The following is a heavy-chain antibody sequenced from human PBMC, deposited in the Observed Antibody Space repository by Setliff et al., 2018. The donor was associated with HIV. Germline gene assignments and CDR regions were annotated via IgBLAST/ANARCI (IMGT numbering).Heavy chain of an antibody. Sequence: TGGSLRLSCAASGSIFSSYSMNWVRQAPGKGLEWVSYISSSTSTIYYADSVKGRFTISRDNAKNSLYLQMNGLRAEDTAVYYCARGGGQYCSGWYAVMDVWGKGTTVTVSS. CDR3: ARGGGQYCSGWYAVMDV. J-gene: IGHJ6*03. D-gene: IGHD2-15*01. CDR2: ISSSTSTI. CDR1: GSIFSSYS. V-gene: IGHV3-48*01.